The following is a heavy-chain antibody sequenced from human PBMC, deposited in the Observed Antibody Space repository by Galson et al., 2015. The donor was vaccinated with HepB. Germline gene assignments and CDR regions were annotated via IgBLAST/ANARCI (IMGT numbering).Heavy chain of an antibody. Sequence: SETLSLTCGVDGDSLSDYYWSWIRQPPGKGLEWIGEINHSGDTKYNPSLKSRVTLSVDTSKNQFSLKVNSVTAADTAVYYCARGRRGSIFGVVIRSWFDPWGHGTLVTVAS. J-gene: IGHJ5*02. CDR1: GDSLSDYY. D-gene: IGHD3-3*01. V-gene: IGHV4-34*01. CDR2: INHSGDT. CDR3: ARGRRGSIFGVVIRSWFDP.